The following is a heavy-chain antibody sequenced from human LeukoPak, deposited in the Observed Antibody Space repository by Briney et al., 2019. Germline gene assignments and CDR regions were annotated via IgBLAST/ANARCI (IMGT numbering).Heavy chain of an antibody. D-gene: IGHD2-2*01. J-gene: IGHJ4*02. CDR1: GYTVTGYY. Sequence: ASAKVSCKASGYTVTGYYMHWVRQAPGQGLEWMGWINPNSGGTNYAQKFQGWVTMTRDTSISTAYMELSTLRSDDTAVYYCARNPGYCSSTSCYSYYFDYWGQGPLVTVSS. V-gene: IGHV1-2*04. CDR2: INPNSGGT. CDR3: ARNPGYCSSTSCYSYYFDY.